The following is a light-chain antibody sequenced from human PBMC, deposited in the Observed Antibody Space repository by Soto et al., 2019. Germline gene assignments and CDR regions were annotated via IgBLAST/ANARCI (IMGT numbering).Light chain of an antibody. V-gene: IGKV1-9*01. CDR1: PAIASF. Sequence: IQLTQSPSSLSASVGDRVTITCRASPAIASFLAWYQQKPGTAPKLLIYGASTLQSGVPSRISGSRSWTDYTLTIASLQPEDFATYYCQQLNGSSWTFGQGTKVEVK. CDR3: QQLNGSSWT. CDR2: GAS. J-gene: IGKJ1*01.